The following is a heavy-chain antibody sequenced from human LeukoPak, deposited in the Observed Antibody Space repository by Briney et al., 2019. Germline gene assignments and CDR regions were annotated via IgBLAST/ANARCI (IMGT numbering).Heavy chain of an antibody. CDR2: ISSSGGST. D-gene: IGHD3-22*01. CDR1: GFTFNSYT. J-gene: IGHJ3*02. V-gene: IGHV3-23*01. Sequence: GGSLRLSCAASGFTFNSYTMRWVRQAPGKGLEWVSTISSSGGSTYYADSVKGRFTISRDNSKNTLSLQMDSLRAEDTALYYCAKEFYFDISGDAFDMWGQGTLVTVSS. CDR3: AKEFYFDISGDAFDM.